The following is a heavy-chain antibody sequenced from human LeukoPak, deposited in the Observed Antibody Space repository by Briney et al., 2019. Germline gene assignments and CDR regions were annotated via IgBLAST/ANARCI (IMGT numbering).Heavy chain of an antibody. Sequence: PSETLSLTCAVYGGSFSGYYWSWIRQPPGKGLEWIGEINDSGSTNYNPSLKSRVTISVDTSRNQFSLKLSSVTAADTAVYYCSRRGLGYCSGGSCRRAFDIWGQGTMVTVSS. CDR3: SRRGLGYCSGGSCRRAFDI. D-gene: IGHD2-15*01. CDR2: INDSGST. V-gene: IGHV4-34*01. CDR1: GGSFSGYY. J-gene: IGHJ3*02.